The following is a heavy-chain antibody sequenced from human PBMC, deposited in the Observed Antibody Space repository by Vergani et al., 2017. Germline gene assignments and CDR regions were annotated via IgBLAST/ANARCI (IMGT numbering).Heavy chain of an antibody. CDR2: ISSSGSTI. CDR1: GFTFSDYY. D-gene: IGHD2-15*01. J-gene: IGHJ6*02. CDR3: ARDQVVVVAATRAVNYYYGMDV. Sequence: QVQLVESGGGLVKPGGSLRLSCAASGFTFSDYYMSWIRQAPGTGLEWVSYISSSGSTIYYADSVKGRFTISRDNAKNSLYLQMNSLRAEDTAVYYCARDQVVVVAATRAVNYYYGMDVWGQGTTVTVSS. V-gene: IGHV3-11*04.